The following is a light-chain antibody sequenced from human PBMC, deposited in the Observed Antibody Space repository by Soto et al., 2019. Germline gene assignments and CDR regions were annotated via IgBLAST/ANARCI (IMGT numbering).Light chain of an antibody. J-gene: IGKJ4*01. CDR2: AAS. CDR3: QQYDIETS. Sequence: EVVMTQSPATLSVSPGERATLSCRASETVSTNVAWYQQKPGQAPRLLIYAASTRATGIPARFSGSGSGTAFTLTISSLQSEDFAIYYCQQYDIETSFGGGTKVEI. CDR1: ETVSTN. V-gene: IGKV3-15*01.